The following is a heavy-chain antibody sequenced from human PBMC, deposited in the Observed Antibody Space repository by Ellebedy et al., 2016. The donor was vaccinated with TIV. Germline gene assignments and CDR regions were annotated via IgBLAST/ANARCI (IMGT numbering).Heavy chain of an antibody. J-gene: IGHJ6*02. CDR3: ARHVQMEWLLSPVYGMDV. CDR1: GGSFSGYY. CDR2: INHSGST. V-gene: IGHV4-34*01. Sequence: MPSETLSLTCAVYGGSFSGYYWSWIRQPPGKGLEWIGEINHSGSTNYNPSLKSRVTISVDTSKNQFSLKLSSVTAADTAVYYCARHVQMEWLLSPVYGMDVWGQGTTVTVSS. D-gene: IGHD3-3*01.